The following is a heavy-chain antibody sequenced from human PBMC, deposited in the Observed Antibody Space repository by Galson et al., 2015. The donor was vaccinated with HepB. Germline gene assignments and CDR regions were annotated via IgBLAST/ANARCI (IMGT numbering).Heavy chain of an antibody. D-gene: IGHD1-26*01. CDR3: ARVGADMLTDVHAEYYYYYYYMDV. V-gene: IGHV1-3*01. CDR1: GYTFTSYA. J-gene: IGHJ6*03. CDR2: INAGNGNT. Sequence: SVKVSCKASGYTFTSYAMHWVRQAPGQRLEWMGWINAGNGNTKYSQKFQGRVTITRDTSASTAYMELSSLRSEDTAVYYCARVGADMLTDVHAEYYYYYYYMDVWGKGTTVTVSS.